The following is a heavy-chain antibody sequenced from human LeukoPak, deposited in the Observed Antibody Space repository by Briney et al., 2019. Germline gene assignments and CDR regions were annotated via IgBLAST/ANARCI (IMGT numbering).Heavy chain of an antibody. D-gene: IGHD4/OR15-4a*01. Sequence: GGSLRLSCAASGFTFDDYTMHWVRQAPGKGLEWVSLISWDGGSTYYADSVKGRFTISRDNSKNSLYLQMSSLRTEDTALYYCAKDAKDYYYMDVWGKGTTVTVSS. J-gene: IGHJ6*03. V-gene: IGHV3-43*01. CDR2: ISWDGGST. CDR1: GFTFDDYT. CDR3: AKDAKDYYYMDV.